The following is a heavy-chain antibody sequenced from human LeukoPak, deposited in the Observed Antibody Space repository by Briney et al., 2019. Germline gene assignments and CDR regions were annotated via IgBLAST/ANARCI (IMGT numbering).Heavy chain of an antibody. CDR1: GYRFTNYW. CDR2: INPGDSDT. Sequence: GESLKISCKGSGYRFTNYWIGWVRQMPGKGLEWMAIINPGDSDTRYSPSFQGQVTISADKYISTTYLQWSSLKASDTAMYYCARDWKDPAAFDIWGQGTMVTVSS. J-gene: IGHJ3*02. V-gene: IGHV5-51*01. D-gene: IGHD1-1*01. CDR3: ARDWKDPAAFDI.